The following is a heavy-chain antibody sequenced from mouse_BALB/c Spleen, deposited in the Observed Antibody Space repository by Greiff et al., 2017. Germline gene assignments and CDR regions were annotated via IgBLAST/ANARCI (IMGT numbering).Heavy chain of an antibody. Sequence: LQQPGAELVKPGASVKMSCKASGYTFTSYNMHWVKQTPGQGLEWIGAIYPGNGDTSYNQKFKGKATLTADKSSSTAYMQLSSLTSEDSAVYYCARSDRYDGGYAMDYWGQGTSVTVSS. CDR3: ARSDRYDGGYAMDY. V-gene: IGHV1-12*01. CDR1: GYTFTSYN. J-gene: IGHJ4*01. D-gene: IGHD2-14*01. CDR2: IYPGNGDT.